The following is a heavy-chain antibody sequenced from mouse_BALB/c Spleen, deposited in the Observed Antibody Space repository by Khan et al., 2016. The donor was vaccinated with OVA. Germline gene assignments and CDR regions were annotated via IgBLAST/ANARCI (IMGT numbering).Heavy chain of an antibody. CDR1: GYSLTRYG. CDR2: IWAGGSS. Sequence: QVQLKQSGPGLVAPSQSLSITCTVYGYSLTRYGVHWVRQPPGKGLEWLGLIWAGGSSNYNWALMSRLSISIDNSKSLVFLIMNSLQTDDTALYYCARSKDRARYWGQGTPLTVSS. D-gene: IGHD3-3*01. V-gene: IGHV2-9*02. CDR3: ARSKDRARY. J-gene: IGHJ2*01.